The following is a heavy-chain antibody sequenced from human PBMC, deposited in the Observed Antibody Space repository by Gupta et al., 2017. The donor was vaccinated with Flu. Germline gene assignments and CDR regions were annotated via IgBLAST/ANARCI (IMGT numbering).Heavy chain of an antibody. Sequence: EVQLVESGGDWVQPGGSLRLSCKASGFSFSNHAMHWVRQAPGKRLEYVAAVASKGDTTFYSSSVKGRFTISRDNSKKMVYLQMDSLRREDMAVYYCARGSYDISLGDYWGQGTLVTVSS. V-gene: IGHV3-64*01. CDR2: VASKGDTT. CDR1: GFSFSNHA. CDR3: ARGSYDISLGDY. J-gene: IGHJ4*02. D-gene: IGHD3-9*01.